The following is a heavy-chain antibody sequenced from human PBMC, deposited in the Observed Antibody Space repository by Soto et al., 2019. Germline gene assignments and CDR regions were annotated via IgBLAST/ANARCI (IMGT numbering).Heavy chain of an antibody. CDR3: ARAIRYFDWTLDY. D-gene: IGHD3-9*01. Sequence: PGGSLRLSCVVSEFTFSTYWMHWVRQVPGKGLVWVSRINNDASSTTYADSVKGRFTISRDNAKNTLYLQMNSLRAEDTAVYYCARAIRYFDWTLDYWGQGTLVTVSS. CDR1: EFTFSTYW. V-gene: IGHV3-74*01. CDR2: INNDASST. J-gene: IGHJ4*02.